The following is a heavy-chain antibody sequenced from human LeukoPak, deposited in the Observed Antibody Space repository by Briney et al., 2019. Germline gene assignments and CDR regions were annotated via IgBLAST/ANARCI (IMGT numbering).Heavy chain of an antibody. J-gene: IGHJ4*02. Sequence: SLRLTYAASGFTFDGYAMHWVRQAPGKGLEWVSGISWNSGSIGYADSVKGRFTISRDNAKNSLYLQMNSLRAEDTAVYYCARGPAFDYWGQGTLVTVSS. V-gene: IGHV3-9*01. CDR3: ARGPAFDY. CDR2: ISWNSGSI. D-gene: IGHD3-10*01. CDR1: GFTFDGYA.